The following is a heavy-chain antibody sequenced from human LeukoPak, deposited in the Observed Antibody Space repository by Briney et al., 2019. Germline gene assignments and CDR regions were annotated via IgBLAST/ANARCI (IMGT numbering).Heavy chain of an antibody. Sequence: SETLSLTCTVSGGSVSSGSYYWSWIRQPPGKGLEWIGYIYYSGSTNYNPSLKSRVTISVDTSKNQFSLKLSSVTAADTAVYYCARATKYSSSWYHTRGAVYYFDYWGQGTLVTVSS. V-gene: IGHV4-61*01. J-gene: IGHJ4*02. CDR1: GGSVSSGSYY. CDR3: ARATKYSSSWYHTRGAVYYFDY. CDR2: IYYSGST. D-gene: IGHD6-13*01.